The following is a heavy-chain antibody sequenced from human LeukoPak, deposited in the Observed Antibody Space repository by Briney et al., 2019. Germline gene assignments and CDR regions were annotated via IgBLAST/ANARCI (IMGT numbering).Heavy chain of an antibody. V-gene: IGHV3-48*01. J-gene: IGHJ6*02. CDR3: ARDLSLGDYNGMDV. Sequence: GGSLRLSCAASGFTFSGYSMNWVRQAPGKGLEWVSYISSSSTIYYADSVKGRFTISRDNAKNSLYLQMNSLRAEDTAVYYCARDLSLGDYNGMDVWGQGTTVTVSS. D-gene: IGHD3-16*01. CDR1: GFTFSGYS. CDR2: ISSSSTI.